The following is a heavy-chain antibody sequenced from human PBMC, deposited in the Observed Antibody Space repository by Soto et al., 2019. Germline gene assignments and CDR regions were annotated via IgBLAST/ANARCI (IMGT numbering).Heavy chain of an antibody. D-gene: IGHD1-7*01. CDR1: GGSFSDYY. CDR2: IYYSGST. V-gene: IGHV4-34*01. J-gene: IGHJ4*02. Sequence: SETLSLTCAVYGGSFSDYYWSWVRQSPGKGLEWIGHIYYSGSTNYNPSLKSRVTISVDTSKNQFSLKLSSVTAADTAVYYCATGKLELLYFDYWGQGTLVTVSS. CDR3: ATGKLELLYFDY.